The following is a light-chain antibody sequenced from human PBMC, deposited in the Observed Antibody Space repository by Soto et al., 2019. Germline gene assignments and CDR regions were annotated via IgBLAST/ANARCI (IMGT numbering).Light chain of an antibody. V-gene: IGKV1-39*01. CDR1: QNIRTY. J-gene: IGKJ2*01. CDR2: SAS. Sequence: DMQMTQSPYSLSASLIDSVSVTCRASQNIRTYLNWYQQKPGRAPKLLIHSASALPSGVPSRFSGSGSGTEFTLTMSGLQPEDFASYYCQQGHSTPYTFGQGTRWIS. CDR3: QQGHSTPYT.